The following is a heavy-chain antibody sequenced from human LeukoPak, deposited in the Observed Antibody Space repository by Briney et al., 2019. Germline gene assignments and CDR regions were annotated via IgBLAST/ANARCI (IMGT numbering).Heavy chain of an antibody. V-gene: IGHV3-30*02. J-gene: IGHJ6*03. Sequence: PGGSLRLSCAASGFTFSSYAMHWVRQAPGKGLEWVAFIRYDGGNKYYADSVKGRFTISRDNAKNSLYLQMNSLRAEDTAVYYCAREYYYDRSGYGYYYYMDVWGKGTTVTVSS. CDR3: AREYYYDRSGYGYYYYMDV. CDR2: IRYDGGNK. D-gene: IGHD3-22*01. CDR1: GFTFSSYA.